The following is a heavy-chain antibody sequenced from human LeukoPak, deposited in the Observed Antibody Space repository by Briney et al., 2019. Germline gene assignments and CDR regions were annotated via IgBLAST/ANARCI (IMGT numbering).Heavy chain of an antibody. CDR2: IYYSGST. CDR3: ARGYYDFWSGHPYYFDY. D-gene: IGHD3-3*01. J-gene: IGHJ4*02. V-gene: IGHV4-59*08. CDR1: GGSISSYY. Sequence: PSETLSLTCTVSGGSISSYYWSWIRQPPGKGLEWIGYIYYSGSTNYNPSPKSRVTISVDTSKNQFSLKLSSVTAADTAVYYCARGYYDFWSGHPYYFDYWGQGTLVTVSS.